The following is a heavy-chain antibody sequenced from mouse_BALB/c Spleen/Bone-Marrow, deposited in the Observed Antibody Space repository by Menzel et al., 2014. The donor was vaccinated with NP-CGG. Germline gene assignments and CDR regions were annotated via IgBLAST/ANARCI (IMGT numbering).Heavy chain of an antibody. CDR1: GYTFTSYW. Sequence: QVQLKESGTELVKPGASVKLSCKASGYTFTSYWIHWVKQGPGQGLEWIGEIHPSNGRTNYSEMFKTKATLTVDKSSSTAHMQLSSLTSEDSAVYYCARGTARAMMDYWGQGTSVTVSS. D-gene: IGHD3-2*01. V-gene: IGHV1S81*02. J-gene: IGHJ4*01. CDR2: IHPSNGRT. CDR3: ARGTARAMMDY.